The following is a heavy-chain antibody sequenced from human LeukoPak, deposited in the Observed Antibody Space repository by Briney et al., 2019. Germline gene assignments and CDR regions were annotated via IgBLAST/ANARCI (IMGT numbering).Heavy chain of an antibody. Sequence: PSETLSLTCTVSGGSISIYYWSWIRQPPGKGLEWIGYIYNSGSTYYNPSLKRRVTISVDTSKNQFSLRLSSVTAADAAVYYCVRDRELNYWGQGTLVTVSS. CDR2: IYNSGST. V-gene: IGHV4-59*01. J-gene: IGHJ4*02. CDR3: VRDRELNY. CDR1: GGSISIYY. D-gene: IGHD1-26*01.